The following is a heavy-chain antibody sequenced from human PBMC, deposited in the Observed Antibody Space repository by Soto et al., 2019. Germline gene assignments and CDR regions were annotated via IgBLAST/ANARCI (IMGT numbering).Heavy chain of an antibody. D-gene: IGHD3-22*01. V-gene: IGHV1-3*01. CDR1: GCTFTSYA. J-gene: IGHJ5*02. CDR3: ARDVYYYDSSGLAFDP. Sequence: GASVKVSCKASGCTFTSYAMHWVRQAPGQRLEWMGWINAGNGNTKYSQKFQGRVTITRDTSASTAYMELSSLRSEDTAVYYCARDVYYYDSSGLAFDPWGQGTLVTVSS. CDR2: INAGNGNT.